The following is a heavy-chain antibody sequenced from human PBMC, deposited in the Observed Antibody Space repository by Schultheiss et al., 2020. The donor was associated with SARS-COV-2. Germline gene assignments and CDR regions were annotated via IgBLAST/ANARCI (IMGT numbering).Heavy chain of an antibody. J-gene: IGHJ2*01. CDR2: IYYSGST. CDR3: ARADLRDWYFDL. Sequence: SETLSLTCTVSGDSISSSSYYWGWIRQPPGKGLEWIGYIYYSGSTNYNPSLKSRVTISVDTSKNQFSLKLSSVTAADTAVYYCARADLRDWYFDLWGRGTLVTVSS. V-gene: IGHV4-61*05. CDR1: GDSISSSSYY.